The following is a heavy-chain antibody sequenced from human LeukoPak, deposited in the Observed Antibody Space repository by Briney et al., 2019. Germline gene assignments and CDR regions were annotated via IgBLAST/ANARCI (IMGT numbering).Heavy chain of an antibody. CDR1: GFAVNSNY. Sequence: GGSLRLSCAASGFAVNSNYLSWVRQGPGKGLEWVSVIYSGGSTYYADSVKGRFTISRDNSKNTLYLQMNSLRAEDTAVYYCAREGCSSTSCFPHNWFDPWGQGTLVTVSS. D-gene: IGHD2-2*01. CDR2: IYSGGST. J-gene: IGHJ5*02. CDR3: AREGCSSTSCFPHNWFDP. V-gene: IGHV3-66*01.